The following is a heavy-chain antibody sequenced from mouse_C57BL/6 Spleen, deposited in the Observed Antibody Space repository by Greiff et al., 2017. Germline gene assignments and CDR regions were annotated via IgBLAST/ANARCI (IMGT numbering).Heavy chain of an antibody. CDR2: INPSNGGT. CDR3: AREGSSGPLAMDY. Sequence: VQLQQSGTELVKPGASVKLSCKASGYTFTSYWMHWVKQRPGQGLEWIGNINPSNGGTNYNEKFKSKATLTVDKSSSTAYMQLSSLTSEDSAVYYCAREGSSGPLAMDYWGQGTSVTVSS. J-gene: IGHJ4*01. V-gene: IGHV1-53*01. CDR1: GYTFTSYW. D-gene: IGHD3-2*02.